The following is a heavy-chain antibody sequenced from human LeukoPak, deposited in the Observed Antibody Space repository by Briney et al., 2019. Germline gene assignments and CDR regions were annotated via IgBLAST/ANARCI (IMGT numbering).Heavy chain of an antibody. CDR1: GYSISSGYY. CDR3: ATVTYYYGSGSYYFRYYYMDV. V-gene: IGHV4-38-2*02. J-gene: IGHJ6*03. Sequence: SETLSLTCTVSGYSISSGYYWSWIRQPPGKWLEWIGEINHSGSTNYNPSLKSRVTISVDTSKNQFSLKLSSVTAADTAVYYCATVTYYYGSGSYYFRYYYMDVWGKGTTVTVSS. CDR2: INHSGST. D-gene: IGHD3-10*01.